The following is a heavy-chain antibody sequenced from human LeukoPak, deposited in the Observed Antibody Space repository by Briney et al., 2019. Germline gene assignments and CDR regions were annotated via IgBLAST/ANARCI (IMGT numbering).Heavy chain of an antibody. Sequence: ASVKVSCKASGYTFTSYYMHWVRQAPGQGLEWMGIINPSGGSTSYAQKFQGRVTMTRDMSTSTVYTELSSLRSEDTAVYYCAREGYSSSPTSGFDYWGQGTLVTVSS. CDR3: AREGYSSSPTSGFDY. V-gene: IGHV1-46*01. CDR2: INPSGGST. D-gene: IGHD6-6*01. J-gene: IGHJ4*02. CDR1: GYTFTSYY.